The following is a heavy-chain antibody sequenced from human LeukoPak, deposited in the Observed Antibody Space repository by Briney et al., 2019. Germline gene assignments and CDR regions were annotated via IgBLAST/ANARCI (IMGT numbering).Heavy chain of an antibody. CDR1: GFTFSSYG. Sequence: GGSLRLSCAASGFTFSSYGMHWVRQAPGKGLEWVAFIRYDGSNKYYADSVKGRFTISRDNSKNTLYLQMNSLRAEDTAVYYCAKDQEIAVAGTVDYWGRGTLVTVSS. V-gene: IGHV3-30*02. D-gene: IGHD6-19*01. CDR2: IRYDGSNK. CDR3: AKDQEIAVAGTVDY. J-gene: IGHJ4*02.